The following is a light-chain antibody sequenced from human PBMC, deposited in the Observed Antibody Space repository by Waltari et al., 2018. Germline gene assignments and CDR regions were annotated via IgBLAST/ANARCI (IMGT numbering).Light chain of an antibody. CDR2: EVT. J-gene: IGLJ2*01. V-gene: IGLV2-8*01. CDR1: SSDIGGYNY. Sequence: QSALTQPPSASGSPGQSVTISCTGTSSDIGGYNYVPWYQQPPGKAPKLLIYEVTKRPSGVPDRFSGSKSANTASLTVSGLQAEDEADYYCSSYAGSNYVAFGGGTKLTVL. CDR3: SSYAGSNYVA.